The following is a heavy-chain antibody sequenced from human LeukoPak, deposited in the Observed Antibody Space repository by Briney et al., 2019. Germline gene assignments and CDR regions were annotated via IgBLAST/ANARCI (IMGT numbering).Heavy chain of an antibody. CDR1: GYTFTSYG. V-gene: IGHV1-18*01. Sequence: ASVKVSCKASGYTFTSYGISWVRQAPGQGLEWMGWISAYNGNTNYAQKLQGRVTMTTDTSTSTAYMELRSLRSDDTAVYYCARDYAMGSGSWRDKYARGYWFDPWGQGTLVTVSS. CDR2: ISAYNGNT. D-gene: IGHD1-26*01. CDR3: ARDYAMGSGSWRDKYARGYWFDP. J-gene: IGHJ5*02.